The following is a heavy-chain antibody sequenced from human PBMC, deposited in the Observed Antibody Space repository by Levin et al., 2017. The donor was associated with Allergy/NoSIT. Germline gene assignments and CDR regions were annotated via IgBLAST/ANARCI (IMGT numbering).Heavy chain of an antibody. Sequence: GESLKISCAASGFTFSSYGMHWVRQAPGKGLEWVAVIWYDGSNKYYADSVKGRFTISRDNSKNTLYLQMNSLRAEDTAVYYCARDLLNFWSGFLISSPHYYYGMDVWGQGTTVTVSS. CDR1: GFTFSSYG. V-gene: IGHV3-33*01. CDR3: ARDLLNFWSGFLISSPHYYYGMDV. J-gene: IGHJ6*02. D-gene: IGHD3-3*01. CDR2: IWYDGSNK.